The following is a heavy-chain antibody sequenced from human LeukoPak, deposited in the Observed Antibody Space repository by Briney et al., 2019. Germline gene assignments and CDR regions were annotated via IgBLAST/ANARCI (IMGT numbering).Heavy chain of an antibody. V-gene: IGHV1-2*02. CDR3: ARDRTENYFDY. CDR2: INPNSGGT. Sequence: ASVKVSCNASGYTFTGYYMHWVRQAPGQGLEWMGWINPNSGGTNYAQKFQGRVTMTRDTPISTAYMELSSLRSEDTAVYYCARDRTENYFDYWGQGTLVTVSS. CDR1: GYTFTGYY. J-gene: IGHJ4*02.